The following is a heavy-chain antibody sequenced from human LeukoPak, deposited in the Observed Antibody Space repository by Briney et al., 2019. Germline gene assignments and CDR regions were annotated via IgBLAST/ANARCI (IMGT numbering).Heavy chain of an antibody. CDR1: GFTFSSYW. Sequence: GGSLRLSCVASGFTFSSYWMSWVRQAPGKGLEWVANIKQDGSEKYYVDSVKGRFTISRDNTKNSLSLQMNSLRAEDTAIYYCARDSVAVAEIDYWGQGTLVTVSS. D-gene: IGHD6-19*01. CDR3: ARDSVAVAEIDY. V-gene: IGHV3-7*01. J-gene: IGHJ4*01. CDR2: IKQDGSEK.